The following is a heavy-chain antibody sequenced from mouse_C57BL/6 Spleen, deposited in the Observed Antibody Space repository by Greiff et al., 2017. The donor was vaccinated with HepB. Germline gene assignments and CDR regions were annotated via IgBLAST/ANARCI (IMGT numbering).Heavy chain of an antibody. J-gene: IGHJ3*01. V-gene: IGHV1-64*01. CDR1: GYTFTSYW. D-gene: IGHD4-1*01. CDR3: ARALTGSEAY. CDR2: IHPNSGST. Sequence: QVQLQQPGAELVKPGASVKLSCKASGYTFTSYWMHWVKQRPGQGLEWIGMIHPNSGSTNYNEKFKSKATLTVDKSSSTAYMQLISLTSEDSAVYYCARALTGSEAYWGQGTLVTVSA.